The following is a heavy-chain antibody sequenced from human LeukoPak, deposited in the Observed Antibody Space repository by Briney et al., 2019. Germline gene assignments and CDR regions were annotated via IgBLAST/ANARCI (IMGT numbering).Heavy chain of an antibody. J-gene: IGHJ4*02. CDR2: ISSSSSYI. CDR3: AMRPYDSSGYSAY. CDR1: GFTFSSHS. D-gene: IGHD3-22*01. Sequence: GGSLRLSCAASGFTFSSHSMNWVRQTPGKGLEWVSSISSSSSYIYYADSVKGRFTMSRDNAKNSLYLQMNSLRVEDTAVYYCAMRPYDSSGYSAYWGQGTLVTVSP. V-gene: IGHV3-21*06.